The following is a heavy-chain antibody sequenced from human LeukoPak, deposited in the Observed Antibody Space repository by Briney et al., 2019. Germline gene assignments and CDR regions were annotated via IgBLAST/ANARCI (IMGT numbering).Heavy chain of an antibody. D-gene: IGHD2-2*01. Sequence: GASVKVSCKASGYTFTSYGISWVRQAPGQGLEWMGRIIPILGIANYAQKFQGRVTITADKSTSTAYMELSSLRSEDTAVYYCARAVVPAAFDWYFDLWGRGTLVTVSS. V-gene: IGHV1-69*04. CDR1: GYTFTSYG. J-gene: IGHJ2*01. CDR2: IIPILGIA. CDR3: ARAVVPAAFDWYFDL.